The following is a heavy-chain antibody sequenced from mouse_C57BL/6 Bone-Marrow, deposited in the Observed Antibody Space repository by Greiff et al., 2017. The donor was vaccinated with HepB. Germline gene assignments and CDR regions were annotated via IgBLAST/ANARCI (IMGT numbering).Heavy chain of an antibody. Sequence: VQLQESGAELVRPGASVTLSCKASGYTFTDYEMHWVKQTPVHGLEWIGAIDPETGGTAYNQKFKGKAILTADKSSSTAYMELRSLTSEDSAVYYCTRNLRLRRVPVYFDVWGTGTTVTVSS. CDR3: TRNLRLRRVPVYFDV. CDR2: IDPETGGT. V-gene: IGHV1-15*01. J-gene: IGHJ1*03. D-gene: IGHD2-4*01. CDR1: GYTFTDYE.